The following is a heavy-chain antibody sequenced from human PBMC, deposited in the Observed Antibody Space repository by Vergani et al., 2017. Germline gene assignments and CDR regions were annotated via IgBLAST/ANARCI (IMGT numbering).Heavy chain of an antibody. CDR3: ARIYSSGWYGGALDI. Sequence: EVQLVQSGAEVKKPGESLKISCTGSGYSFTSYWIGWVRQMPGKGLEWMGIIYPGDSDTRYSPSFQGQVTISADKSISTAYLKWSSLKGSDTAMYYCARIYSSGWYGGALDIGGRGTMVTVSS. D-gene: IGHD6-19*01. CDR2: IYPGDSDT. J-gene: IGHJ3*02. V-gene: IGHV5-51*01. CDR1: GYSFTSYW.